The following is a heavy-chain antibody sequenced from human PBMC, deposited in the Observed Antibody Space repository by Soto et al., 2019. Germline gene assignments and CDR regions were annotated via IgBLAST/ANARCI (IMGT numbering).Heavy chain of an antibody. V-gene: IGHV3-74*01. D-gene: IGHD3-3*01. CDR1: GFTFSSYW. Sequence: GGSQVLSWAASGFTFSSYWMHWVRQAPGKGLVWVSRINSDGSSTSYADSVKGRFTISRDNAKNTLYLQMNSLRAEDTAVYYCAREYDYYYYGMDVWGQGTTVTVS. CDR2: INSDGSST. CDR3: AREYDYYYYGMDV. J-gene: IGHJ6*02.